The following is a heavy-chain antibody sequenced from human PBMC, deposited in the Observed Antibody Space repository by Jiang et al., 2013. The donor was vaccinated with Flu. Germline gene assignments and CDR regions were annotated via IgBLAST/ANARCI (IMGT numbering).Heavy chain of an antibody. CDR3: ARDRGNWGLAFDI. J-gene: IGHJ3*02. D-gene: IGHD7-27*01. CDR2: ISYDGSNK. Sequence: CAASGFTFSSYAMHWVRQAPGKGLDGGAVISYDGSNKYYADSVKGRFTISRDNSKNTLYLQMNSLRAEDTAVYYCARDRGNWGLAFDIWGQGTMVTVSS. CDR1: GFTFSSYA. V-gene: IGHV3-30*04.